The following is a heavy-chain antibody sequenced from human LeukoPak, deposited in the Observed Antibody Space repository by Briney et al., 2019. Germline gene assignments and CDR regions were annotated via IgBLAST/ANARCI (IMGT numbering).Heavy chain of an antibody. D-gene: IGHD2-15*01. CDR2: ISYDGSNK. V-gene: IGHV3-30-3*01. Sequence: PGGSLRLSCAASGFTFSSYAMHWVRQAPGKGLEWVAVISYDGSNKYYADSVKGRFTISRDNSKNTLYLQMNSLRAEDTAVYYCARRGYCSGGSCYSAAFDIWGQGTMVTVSS. CDR3: ARRGYCSGGSCYSAAFDI. J-gene: IGHJ3*02. CDR1: GFTFSSYA.